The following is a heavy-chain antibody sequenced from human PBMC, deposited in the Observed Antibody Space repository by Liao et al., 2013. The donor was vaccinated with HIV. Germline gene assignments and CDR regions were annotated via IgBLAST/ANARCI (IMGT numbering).Heavy chain of an antibody. CDR1: GGSISSYY. CDR2: IYYSGST. CDR3: ARADYDFWSGYYSSGAFDY. V-gene: IGHV4-39*07. J-gene: IGHJ4*02. Sequence: QVQLQESGPGLVKPSETLSLTCTVSGGSISSYYWGWFRQPPGKGLEWIGSIYYSGSTYCNPSLKSRVTISVDTSKNQFSLKLSSVTAADTAVYYCARADYDFWSGYYSSGAFDYWGQGTLVTVSS. D-gene: IGHD3-3*01.